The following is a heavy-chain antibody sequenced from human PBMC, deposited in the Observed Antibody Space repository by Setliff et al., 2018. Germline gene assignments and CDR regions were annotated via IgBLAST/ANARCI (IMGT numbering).Heavy chain of an antibody. V-gene: IGHV1-69*05. CDR2: IIPIFGTA. CDR3: AKRGPYCSGGTCHYYFDY. J-gene: IGHJ4*02. CDR1: GGTFSSYA. D-gene: IGHD2-15*01. Sequence: SVKVSCKASGGTFSSYAISWVQQAPGQGLQWMGGIIPIFGTANYSQKFQGRVTITTDESPSTAYMELSSRRADDTAVYYCAKRGPYCSGGTCHYYFDYWGQGTLVTVSS.